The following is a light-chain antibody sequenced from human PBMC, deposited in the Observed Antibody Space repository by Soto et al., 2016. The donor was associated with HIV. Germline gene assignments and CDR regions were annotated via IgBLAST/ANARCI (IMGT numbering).Light chain of an antibody. J-gene: IGKJ4*01. V-gene: IGKV1-5*03. CDR3: QQYSSYLT. CDR2: KAS. Sequence: DIQMTQSPSTLSASIGDRVTITCRASQSISNWLAWYQQKPGKAPKLLIYKASSLESGVPSRFSGSGSGTEFTLTISGLQPDDFATYYCQQYSSYLTFGGGTKVEIK. CDR1: QSISNW.